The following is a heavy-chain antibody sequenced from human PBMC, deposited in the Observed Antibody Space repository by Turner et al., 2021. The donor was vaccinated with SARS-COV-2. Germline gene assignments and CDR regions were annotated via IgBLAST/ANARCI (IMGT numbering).Heavy chain of an antibody. V-gene: IGHV4-30-4*01. CDR3: AREVFRMGTWFDP. CDR2: IYYSGST. Sequence: QVQLQESGPGLVKPSQTLSLTCPVSGCSISSGDYYWSWIRQPPGKGLEWIGYIYYSGSTYYNPSLKSRVTISVDTSKNQFSLKLSSVTAADTAVYYCAREVFRMGTWFDPWGQGTLVTVSS. CDR1: GCSISSGDYY. J-gene: IGHJ5*02. D-gene: IGHD7-27*01.